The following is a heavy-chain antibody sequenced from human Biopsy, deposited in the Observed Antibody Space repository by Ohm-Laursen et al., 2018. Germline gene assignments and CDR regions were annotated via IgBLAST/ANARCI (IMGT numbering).Heavy chain of an antibody. CDR1: GNTSATYH. CDR2: ISPSGATT. Sequence: ASVKVSCKASGNTSATYHIHWVRQAPGQGLEWMGVISPSGATTSFSQKFQGRITMTRDTSTGTVYMDLNSLGSEDTAVYYCARAGVGSDGADSYYYGMDVWGPGTTVTVSS. CDR3: ARAGVGSDGADSYYYGMDV. D-gene: IGHD5-24*01. V-gene: IGHV1-46*01. J-gene: IGHJ6*02.